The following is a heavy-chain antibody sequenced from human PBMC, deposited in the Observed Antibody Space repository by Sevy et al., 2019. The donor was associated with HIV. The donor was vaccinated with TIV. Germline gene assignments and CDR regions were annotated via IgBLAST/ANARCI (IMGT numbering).Heavy chain of an antibody. CDR2: IGGSGGST. CDR1: GFTFTDYV. J-gene: IGHJ4*02. V-gene: IGHV3-23*01. Sequence: GGSLRLSCTASGFTFTDYVMNWVRQAPGRGLEWVSSIGGSGGSTHYADSVKGRFTISRDNSKNTLYLQMNSLRAEDTAVYYCAKDIVVVVAAYRATAAFDYWGQGILVTVSS. CDR3: AKDIVVVVAAYRATAAFDY. D-gene: IGHD2-15*01.